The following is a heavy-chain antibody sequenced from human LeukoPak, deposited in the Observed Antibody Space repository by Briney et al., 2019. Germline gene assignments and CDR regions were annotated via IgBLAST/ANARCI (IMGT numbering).Heavy chain of an antibody. CDR3: TRDGSGFYYYYYMDV. V-gene: IGHV3-21*01. D-gene: IGHD6-25*01. CDR1: GFTFSDYS. J-gene: IGHJ6*03. Sequence: GGSLRLSCAASGFTFSDYSMNWVRQAPGKGLEWVASISTVSTYTFYSESLKGRISISRDNAKNSLILQMSSLRADDTAVYYCTRDGSGFYYYYYMDVWGKGTTVTVSS. CDR2: ISTVSTYT.